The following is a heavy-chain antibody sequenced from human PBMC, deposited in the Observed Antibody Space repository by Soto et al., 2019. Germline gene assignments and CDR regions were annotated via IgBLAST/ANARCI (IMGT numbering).Heavy chain of an antibody. D-gene: IGHD4-17*01. CDR2: IYPGDSDT. CDR3: ARQVGMTTVTPFDP. CDR1: GYSFTSYC. Sequence: PGESLKISCKASGYSFTSYCMGWVRQTPGKGLEWMGIIYPGDSDTSYSPSFQGQVTISADKSNSTAYLQLSSLKASDTAMYYCARQVGMTTVTPFDPWGQGTLVTVSS. V-gene: IGHV5-51*01. J-gene: IGHJ5*02.